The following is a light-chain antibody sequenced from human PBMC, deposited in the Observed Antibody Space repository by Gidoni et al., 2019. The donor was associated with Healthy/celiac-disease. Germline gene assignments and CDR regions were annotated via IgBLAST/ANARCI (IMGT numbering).Light chain of an antibody. V-gene: IGKV3-15*01. CDR2: GAS. CDR3: QQYNNWPLT. J-gene: IGKJ1*01. Sequence: EIVMTQSPATLSVSTGERATLSCRASQSVSRNLAWYQPKPGQAPRLLIYGASTRATGIPARFSCSGSGTEFTLTISSLQSEDFAVYYCQQYNNWPLTFGQGTKVEIK. CDR1: QSVSRN.